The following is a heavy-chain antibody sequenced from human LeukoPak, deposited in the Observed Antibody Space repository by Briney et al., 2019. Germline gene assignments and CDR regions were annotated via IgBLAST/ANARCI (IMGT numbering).Heavy chain of an antibody. CDR2: ISGSGGST. CDR3: AKGAGYCSGGSCFIIDY. Sequence: GGSLRLSCAASGFTFSSYAMSWVRRAPGKGLEWVSAISGSGGSTYYADSVKGRFTISRDNSKNTLYLQMNSLRAEDTAVYYCAKGAGYCSGGSCFIIDYWGQGTLVTVSS. V-gene: IGHV3-23*01. CDR1: GFTFSSYA. D-gene: IGHD2-15*01. J-gene: IGHJ4*02.